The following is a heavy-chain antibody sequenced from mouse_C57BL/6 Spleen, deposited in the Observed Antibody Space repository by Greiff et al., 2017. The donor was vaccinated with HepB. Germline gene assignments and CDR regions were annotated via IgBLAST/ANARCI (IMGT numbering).Heavy chain of an antibody. CDR1: GYTFTNYW. J-gene: IGHJ2*01. CDR2: IYPGGGYT. V-gene: IGHV1-63*01. Sequence: VQLQQSGAELVRPGTSVKMSCKASGYTFTNYWIGWAKQRPGHGLEWIGDIYPGGGYTNYNEKFKGKATLTADKSSSTAYMQFSSLTSEDSAIYYCARGGDYDGGLYYFDYWGQGTTLTVSS. CDR3: ARGGDYDGGLYYFDY. D-gene: IGHD2-4*01.